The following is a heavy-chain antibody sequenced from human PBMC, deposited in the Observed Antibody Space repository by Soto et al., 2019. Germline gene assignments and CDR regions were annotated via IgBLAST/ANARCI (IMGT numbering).Heavy chain of an antibody. CDR2: INPNSGGT. CDR3: ASGYSYGSSFDY. J-gene: IGHJ4*02. CDR1: GYTFTGYY. Sequence: APVEASCKASGYTFTGYYMHWVRQAPGQGLEWMGWINPNSGGTNYAQKFQGRVTMTRDTSISTAYMELSRLRSDDTAVYYCASGYSYGSSFDYWGQGTLVPVSS. V-gene: IGHV1-2*02. D-gene: IGHD5-18*01.